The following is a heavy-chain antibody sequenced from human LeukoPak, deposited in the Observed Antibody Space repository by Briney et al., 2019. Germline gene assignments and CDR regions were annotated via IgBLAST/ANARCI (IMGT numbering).Heavy chain of an antibody. CDR3: ARVSSGSYYFDS. Sequence: SGTLSLTCAISGGSISSSNWWSWVRQPPGKGLEWIGEIYHSGSTNYSPSLKSRVTISVGKSKNQFSLKVTSVTAADTAVYYCARVSSGSYYFDSWGQGTLVTVSS. V-gene: IGHV4-4*02. D-gene: IGHD1-26*01. CDR1: GGSISSSNW. CDR2: IYHSGST. J-gene: IGHJ4*02.